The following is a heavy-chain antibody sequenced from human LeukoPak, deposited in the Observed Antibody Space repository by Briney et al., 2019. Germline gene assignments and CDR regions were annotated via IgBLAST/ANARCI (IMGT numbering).Heavy chain of an antibody. D-gene: IGHD1-26*01. CDR1: GFTFSSYA. CDR2: ISYDGSNK. Sequence: GGSLRLSCAASGFTFSSYAMHWVRQAPGKGLEWVAVISYDGSNKYYADSVKGRFTISRDNSKNTLYLQMNSLRAEDTAVYYCAREREGGSYYGYFDYWGQGTLVTVSS. J-gene: IGHJ4*02. CDR3: AREREGGSYYGYFDY. V-gene: IGHV3-30-3*01.